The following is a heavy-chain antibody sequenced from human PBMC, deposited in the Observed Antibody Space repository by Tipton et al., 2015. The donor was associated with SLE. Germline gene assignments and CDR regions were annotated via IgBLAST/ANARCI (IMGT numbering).Heavy chain of an antibody. J-gene: IGHJ6*03. CDR1: NGSISSYY. D-gene: IGHD3-10*01. V-gene: IGHV4-59*13. CDR2: ITYGGIT. CDR3: ARDQRESYLRGSMIVIYYYMDV. Sequence: TLSLTCSVSNGSISSYYWNWIRRPPGKGLEWIGYITYGGITKYNPSLKSRATISVDSSQNKISLRLNSVTAADTAVYYCARDQRESYLRGSMIVIYYYMDVWGKGTTVTVSS.